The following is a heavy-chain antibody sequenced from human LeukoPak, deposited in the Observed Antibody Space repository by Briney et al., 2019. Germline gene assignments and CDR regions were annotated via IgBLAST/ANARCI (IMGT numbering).Heavy chain of an antibody. Sequence: GGSLRLSCAASGSTFSNYAMSWVRQAPGKGPEWVSGISGSGYSTYYAESVKGRFTISRDNSKNTLYLQMNSLRAEDTAIYYCAKDREYDSSGYRYYYYYYMDVWGKGTTVTVSS. V-gene: IGHV3-23*01. D-gene: IGHD3-22*01. CDR3: AKDREYDSSGYRYYYYYYMDV. J-gene: IGHJ6*03. CDR2: ISGSGYST. CDR1: GSTFSNYA.